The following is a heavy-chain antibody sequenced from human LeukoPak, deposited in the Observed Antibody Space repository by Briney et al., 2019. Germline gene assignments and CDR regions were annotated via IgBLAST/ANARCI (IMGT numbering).Heavy chain of an antibody. J-gene: IGHJ4*02. V-gene: IGHV4-34*01. Sequence: SETLSLTCAVYGGSFSGYYWSWIRQPPGKGLEWIEEINHSGSTNYNPSLKSRVTISVDTSKNQFSLKLSSVTAADTAVYYCARTSDFWSGYHDYWGQGTLVTVSS. CDR3: ARTSDFWSGYHDY. CDR2: INHSGST. CDR1: GGSFSGYY. D-gene: IGHD3-3*01.